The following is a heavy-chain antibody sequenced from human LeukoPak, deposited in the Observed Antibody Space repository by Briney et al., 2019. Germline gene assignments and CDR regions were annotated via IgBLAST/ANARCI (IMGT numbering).Heavy chain of an antibody. CDR3: ARDIRNGAAFDH. V-gene: IGHV6-1*01. J-gene: IGHJ4*02. CDR1: GDIITGNSIV. CDR2: TYYRTRWYN. D-gene: IGHD1-1*01. Sequence: SQTLSLTCAISGDIITGNSIVWNWIRQSPSRGLEWLGRTYYRTRWYNDYAMSVESRITINPDTSKNQFSPHLKSVTPDDTAIYFCARDIRNGAAFDHWGQGTLVTVSS.